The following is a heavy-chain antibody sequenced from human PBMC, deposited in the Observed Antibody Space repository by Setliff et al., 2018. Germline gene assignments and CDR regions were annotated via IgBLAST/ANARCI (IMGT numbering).Heavy chain of an antibody. CDR3: ARARGDYVLDL. V-gene: IGHV3-43*01. CDR1: GFTFSDYT. CDR2: TSWDGDST. J-gene: IGHJ4*02. D-gene: IGHD4-17*01. Sequence: GALRLSCVVFGFTFSDYTMHWVRQAPGQGLEWVSATSWDGDSTELADSVRGRFTVSRDNAKHSLYLQMTSLSRDDTAVYYCARARGDYVLDLWGQGTLVTAPQ.